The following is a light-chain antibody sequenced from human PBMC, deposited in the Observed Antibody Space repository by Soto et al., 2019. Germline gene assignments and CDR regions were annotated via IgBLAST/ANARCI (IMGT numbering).Light chain of an antibody. J-gene: IGLJ1*01. CDR1: SSDFGSYNY. V-gene: IGLV2-14*01. CDR3: SSYTSSSNYV. Sequence: QSALTQPASVSGSPGQSITISCTGSSSDFGSYNYVSWYQQHPGKAPKLMIYEVSNRPSGVSNRFSGSKSGNTASLTISGLQAEDEADYYCSSYTSSSNYVFGTGTKLTVL. CDR2: EVS.